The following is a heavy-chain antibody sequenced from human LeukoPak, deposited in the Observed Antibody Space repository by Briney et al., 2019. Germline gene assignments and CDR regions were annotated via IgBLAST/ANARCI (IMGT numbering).Heavy chain of an antibody. J-gene: IGHJ4*02. CDR3: ARVAYYDSSGYYLFDY. CDR1: GYTFTVYY. CDR2: INPNSGGT. D-gene: IGHD3-22*01. V-gene: IGHV1-2*02. Sequence: ASVKVSCKASGYTFTVYYMHWVRQAPGQGLEWMGWINPNSGGTNYAQKFQGRVTMTRDTSISTAYMELSRLRSDDTAVYYCARVAYYDSSGYYLFDYWGQGTLVTVSS.